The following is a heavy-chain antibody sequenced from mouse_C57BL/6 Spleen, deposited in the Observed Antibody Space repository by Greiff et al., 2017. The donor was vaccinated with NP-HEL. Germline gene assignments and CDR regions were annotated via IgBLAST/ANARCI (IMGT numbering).Heavy chain of an antibody. J-gene: IGHJ4*01. CDR2: ISDGGSYT. D-gene: IGHD3-2*02. Sequence: DVMLVESGGGLVKPGGSLKLSCAASGFTFSSYAMSWVRQTPEKRLEWVATISDGGSYTYYPDNVKGRFTISRDNAKNNLYLQMSHLKSEDTAMYYCARGGDSSGSYAMDYWGQGTSVTVSS. V-gene: IGHV5-4*03. CDR1: GFTFSSYA. CDR3: ARGGDSSGSYAMDY.